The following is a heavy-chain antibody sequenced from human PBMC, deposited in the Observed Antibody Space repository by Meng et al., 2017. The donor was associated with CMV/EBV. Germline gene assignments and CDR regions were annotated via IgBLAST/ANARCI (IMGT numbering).Heavy chain of an antibody. Sequence: GESLKISCAASGFTFSSYSMNWVRQAPGKGLEWVSSISSSSSYIYYADSMKGRFTISRDNAKNSLYLQMNSLRAEDTAVYYCATETGDPWGQGTLVTVSS. CDR1: GFTFSSYS. J-gene: IGHJ5*02. CDR3: ATETGDP. D-gene: IGHD1-14*01. CDR2: ISSSSSYI. V-gene: IGHV3-21*01.